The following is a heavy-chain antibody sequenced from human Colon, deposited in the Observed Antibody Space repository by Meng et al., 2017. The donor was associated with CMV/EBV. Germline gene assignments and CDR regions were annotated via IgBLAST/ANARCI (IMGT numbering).Heavy chain of an antibody. Sequence: VQPQGAVPGQVKPSETLSLTRTVYGGSIRTYYWSWSRPPAGEGLEWLGRISTNRKTDYNPSLNSRATIWLDTSNNQYSLKLTSVTAADTAVYYCVREGYSGTQTGGVQEYWGQGTLVTVSS. CDR3: VREGYSGTQTGGVQEY. V-gene: IGHV4-4*07. CDR2: ISTNRKT. J-gene: IGHJ4*02. D-gene: IGHD5-12*01. CDR1: GGSIRTYY.